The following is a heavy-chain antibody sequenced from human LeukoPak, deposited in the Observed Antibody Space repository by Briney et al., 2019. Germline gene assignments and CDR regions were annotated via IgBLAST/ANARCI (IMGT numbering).Heavy chain of an antibody. Sequence: SETLSLTCTISGGSMSSYYWGWIRQPPGKGLEWIGYIYYSGSTNYNPSLKSRVTISVGTSKSQFSLKLSSVTAADTAIYYCAKHRVIAAAGTGVFDSWGQGTLVTVSS. CDR2: IYYSGST. V-gene: IGHV4-59*08. J-gene: IGHJ4*02. CDR3: AKHRVIAAAGTGVFDS. CDR1: GGSMSSYY. D-gene: IGHD6-13*01.